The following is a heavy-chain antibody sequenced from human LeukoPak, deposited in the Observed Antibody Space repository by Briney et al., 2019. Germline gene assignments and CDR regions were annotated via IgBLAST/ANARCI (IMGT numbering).Heavy chain of an antibody. J-gene: IGHJ4*02. D-gene: IGHD2-15*01. Sequence: GGSLRLSCAASGFTFSGYAMTWVRQAPRKGLEWVSSISGTGGSTFYADSVKGRFTISRDNSKNTLHLQMNSLRAEDTAIYYCAKEREAYCSGGSCYGSDKLFPADYWGQGTLVTVSS. CDR1: GFTFSGYA. CDR2: ISGTGGST. CDR3: AKEREAYCSGGSCYGSDKLFPADY. V-gene: IGHV3-23*01.